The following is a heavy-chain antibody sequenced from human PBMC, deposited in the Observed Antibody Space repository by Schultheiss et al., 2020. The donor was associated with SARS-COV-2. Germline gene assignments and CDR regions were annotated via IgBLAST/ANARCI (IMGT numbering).Heavy chain of an antibody. D-gene: IGHD3-22*01. J-gene: IGHJ6*02. CDR3: ARSRTYYDSSGYQYSYYGMDV. Sequence: ASVKVSCKASGGTFSSYAISWVRQAPGQGLEWMGWISAYNGNTNYAQKLQGRVTMTTDTSTSTAYMELRSLTSDDTAVYYCARSRTYYDSSGYQYSYYGMDVWGQGTTVTVSS. V-gene: IGHV1-18*01. CDR1: GGTFSSYA. CDR2: ISAYNGNT.